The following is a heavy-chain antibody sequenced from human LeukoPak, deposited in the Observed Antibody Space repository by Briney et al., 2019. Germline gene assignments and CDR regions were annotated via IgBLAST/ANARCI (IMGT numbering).Heavy chain of an antibody. CDR2: VIPVLGIA. Sequence: ASVKVSCKASGGTFSSYAISWVRQAPGQGLEWMGRVIPVLGIANYAQKFQGRVTITADKSTSTAYMELSSLRSEDTAVYYCATSYGSGDYYFDYWGQGTLVTVSS. CDR3: ATSYGSGDYYFDY. J-gene: IGHJ4*02. CDR1: GGTFSSYA. V-gene: IGHV1-69*04. D-gene: IGHD3-10*01.